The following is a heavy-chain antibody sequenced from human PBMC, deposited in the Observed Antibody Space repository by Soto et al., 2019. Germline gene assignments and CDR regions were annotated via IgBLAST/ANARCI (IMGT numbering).Heavy chain of an antibody. V-gene: IGHV5-51*01. CDR3: ARRGYSGYDSREGYYYYMDV. CDR1: GYSFTSYW. Sequence: GESLKISCKGSGYSFTSYWIGWVRQMPGKGLEWMGIIYPGDSDTRYSPSFQGQVTISADKSISTAYLQWSSLKASDTAMYYCARRGYSGYDSREGYYYYMDVWGKGTTVTVSS. CDR2: IYPGDSDT. J-gene: IGHJ6*03. D-gene: IGHD5-12*01.